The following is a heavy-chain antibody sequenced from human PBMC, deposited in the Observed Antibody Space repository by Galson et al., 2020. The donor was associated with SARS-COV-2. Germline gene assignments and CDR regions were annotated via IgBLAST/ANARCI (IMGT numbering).Heavy chain of an antibody. J-gene: IGHJ6*02. Sequence: ASETLSLTCTVSGGSISSGDYYWSWIRQPPGKGLEWIGYIYYSGSTYYNPSLKSRVTISVDTSKNQFSLKLSSVTAADTAVYYCARDQTKNPVLTGYYYYYGMDVWGQGTTVTVSS. CDR1: GGSISSGDYY. CDR2: IYYSGST. CDR3: ARDQTKNPVLTGYYYYYGMDV. D-gene: IGHD3-9*01. V-gene: IGHV4-30-4*01.